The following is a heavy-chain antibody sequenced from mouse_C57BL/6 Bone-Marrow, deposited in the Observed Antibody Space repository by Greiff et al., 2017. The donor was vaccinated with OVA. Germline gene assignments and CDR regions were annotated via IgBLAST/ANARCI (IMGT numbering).Heavy chain of an antibody. CDR3: ACYGKDFDY. D-gene: IGHD1-1*01. Sequence: QVQLQQSGAELVRPGTSVKMSCKASGYTFTNYWIGWAKQRPGHGLEWIGDIYPGGGYTNYNEKFKGKATLTADKSSSTASMQFSSLTSEDAANYYCACYGKDFDYWGQGTTLTVSS. CDR1: GYTFTNYW. V-gene: IGHV1-63*01. J-gene: IGHJ2*01. CDR2: IYPGGGYT.